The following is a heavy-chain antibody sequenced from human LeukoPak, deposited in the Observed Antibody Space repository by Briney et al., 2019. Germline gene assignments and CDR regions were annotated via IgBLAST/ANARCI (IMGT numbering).Heavy chain of an antibody. D-gene: IGHD2-2*01. V-gene: IGHV3-30*04. CDR3: ATRNGVVPVEDY. Sequence: GRSLRLSCVASGFSFSTYTMNWVRQAPGKGLEWVTLISYDGFTKYSADSVKGRFTISRDDSKNTLYLQMNSLRAEDTAVYYCATRNGVVPVEDYWGQGTLVTVSS. CDR1: GFSFSTYT. CDR2: ISYDGFTK. J-gene: IGHJ4*02.